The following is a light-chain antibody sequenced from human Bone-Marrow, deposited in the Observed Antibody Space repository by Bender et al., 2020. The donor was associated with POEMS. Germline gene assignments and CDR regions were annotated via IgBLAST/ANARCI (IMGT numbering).Light chain of an antibody. CDR1: SSDVGGYNY. V-gene: IGLV2-14*01. CDR3: TSYTSTSTSV. CDR2: DVD. J-gene: IGLJ1*01. Sequence: QSALTQPPSASGSPGQSVTISCTGTSSDVGGYNYVSWYQQHPGKAPKLMIYDVDNRPSGVSDRFSASKSGNTASLTISGLQAEDEADYYCTSYTSTSTSVFGTGTKVTVL.